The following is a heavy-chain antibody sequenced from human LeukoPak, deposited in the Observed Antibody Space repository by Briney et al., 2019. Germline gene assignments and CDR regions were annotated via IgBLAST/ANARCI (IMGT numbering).Heavy chain of an antibody. D-gene: IGHD2-21*02. J-gene: IGHJ3*01. V-gene: IGHV3-23*01. CDR3: VAGDWGARDSFDL. CDR1: GITLSNYG. CDR2: ISDSGGRT. Sequence: GGSLRLSCAVSGITLSNYGMSWVRQAPGKGLEWVAGISDSGGRTNYADSVKGRFTISRDNAKNSFFLQMSSLRAEDTSVYYCVAGDWGARDSFDLWGRGTMVTVSS.